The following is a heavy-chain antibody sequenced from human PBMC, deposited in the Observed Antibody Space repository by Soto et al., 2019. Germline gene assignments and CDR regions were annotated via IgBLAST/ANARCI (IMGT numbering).Heavy chain of an antibody. D-gene: IGHD3-16*01. CDR1: GGTFSSYT. V-gene: IGHV1-69*02. Sequence: QVQLVQSGAEVKKPGSSVKVSCKASGGTFSSYTISWVRQAPGQGLEWMGRIIPILGIANYAQKFQGRVTITADKPPNTAYRELSSLRTEDTAVYYRARGGGETDYWGQGTLVTVSS. CDR2: IIPILGIA. J-gene: IGHJ4*02. CDR3: ARGGGETDY.